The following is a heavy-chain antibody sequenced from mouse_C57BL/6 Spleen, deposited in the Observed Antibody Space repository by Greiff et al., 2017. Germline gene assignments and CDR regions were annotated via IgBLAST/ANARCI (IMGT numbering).Heavy chain of an antibody. CDR3: ARKEGYGYDPYAMDY. CDR2: IWTGGGT. J-gene: IGHJ4*01. Sequence: QVQLQQSGPGLVAPSQSLSITCTVSGFPLTSYAISWVRQPPGKGLEWLGVIWTGGGTNYNSALKSRLSISKDNSKSQVFLKMNSLQTDDTARYYCARKEGYGYDPYAMDYWGQGTSVTVSS. V-gene: IGHV2-9-1*01. CDR1: GFPLTSYA. D-gene: IGHD2-2*01.